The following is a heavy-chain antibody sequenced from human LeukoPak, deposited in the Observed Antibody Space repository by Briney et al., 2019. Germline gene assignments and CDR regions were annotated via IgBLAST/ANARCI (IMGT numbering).Heavy chain of an antibody. Sequence: SETLSLTCAVYGGSFSGYYWSWIRQPPGKGLEWIGEINHSGSTNYNPSLKSRVTISVDTSKNQFSLKLSSVTAADTALYYCARREGTLITFGGVFDYWGQGTLVTVSS. V-gene: IGHV4-34*01. CDR3: ARREGTLITFGGVFDY. CDR2: INHSGST. CDR1: GGSFSGYY. D-gene: IGHD3-16*01. J-gene: IGHJ4*02.